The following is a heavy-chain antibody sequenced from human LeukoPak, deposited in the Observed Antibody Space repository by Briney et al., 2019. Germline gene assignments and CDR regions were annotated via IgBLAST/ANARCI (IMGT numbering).Heavy chain of an antibody. CDR1: GGSISSGGYY. Sequence: NPSETLSLTCTVSGGSISSGGYYWSWTRQHPGKGLEWIGYIYYSGSTYYNPSLKSRVTISVDTSKNQLSLKLSSVTAADTAVYYCARVDAAAGVANWFDPWGQGTLVTVSS. V-gene: IGHV4-31*03. D-gene: IGHD6-13*01. J-gene: IGHJ5*02. CDR2: IYYSGST. CDR3: ARVDAAAGVANWFDP.